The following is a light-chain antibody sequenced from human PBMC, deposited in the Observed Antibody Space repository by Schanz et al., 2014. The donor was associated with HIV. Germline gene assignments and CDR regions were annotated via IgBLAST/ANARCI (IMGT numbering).Light chain of an antibody. CDR1: QTIDNY. V-gene: IGKV1-39*01. J-gene: IGKJ1*01. CDR2: AAS. Sequence: DIQMTQSPSSLSASVRDRVTITCRASQTIDNYLNWYQQKPGKAPKLLIYAASSLQSGVPPRFSGSGSGTDFSLTISSLQPEDFAAYYCQQSHSNPRTFGQGTKVEV. CDR3: QQSHSNPRT.